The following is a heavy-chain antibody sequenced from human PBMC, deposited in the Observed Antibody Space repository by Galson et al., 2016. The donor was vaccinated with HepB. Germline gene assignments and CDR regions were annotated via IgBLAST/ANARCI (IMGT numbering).Heavy chain of an antibody. CDR1: GGSISSYY. D-gene: IGHD5-18*01. Sequence: ETLSLTCTVSGGSISSYYWSWIRQPPGKGLEWIGYIYYSGSTNYNPSLKSRVTISVDTSKNQFSLKLSSVTAADTAVYYCARLGGYSYGYSDYWGQGTLVTVSS. V-gene: IGHV4-59*01. CDR3: ARLGGYSYGYSDY. J-gene: IGHJ4*02. CDR2: IYYSGST.